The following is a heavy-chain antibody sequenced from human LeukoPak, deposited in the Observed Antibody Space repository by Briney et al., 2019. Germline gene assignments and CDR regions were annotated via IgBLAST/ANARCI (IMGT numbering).Heavy chain of an antibody. J-gene: IGHJ4*02. V-gene: IGHV4-59*01. D-gene: IGHD6-13*01. CDR3: AMSIPAAGVFDY. CDR2: IYYSGST. CDR1: GGSFSGYY. Sequence: SETLSLTCAVYGGSFSGYYWSWIRQPPGKGLEWIGYIYYSGSTNYNPSLKSRVTISVDTSKNQFSLRLSSVTAADTAVYYCAMSIPAAGVFDYWGQGTLVTVSS.